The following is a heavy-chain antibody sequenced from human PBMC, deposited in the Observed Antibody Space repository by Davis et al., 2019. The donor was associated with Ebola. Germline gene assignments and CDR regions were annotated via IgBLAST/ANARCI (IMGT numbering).Heavy chain of an antibody. V-gene: IGHV4-59*01. D-gene: IGHD3-9*01. CDR2: IYYSGST. Sequence: SQTLSLLRAVYGRSFSGYYRSWIRPPSAKGLEWIGYIYYSGSTNYNPSLKSRVTISVDTSKNQFSLKLRSVTDADTAVYYCARVYYRYFEAGAMDVWGQGTTVTVSS. J-gene: IGHJ6*02. CDR1: GRSFSGYY. CDR3: ARVYYRYFEAGAMDV.